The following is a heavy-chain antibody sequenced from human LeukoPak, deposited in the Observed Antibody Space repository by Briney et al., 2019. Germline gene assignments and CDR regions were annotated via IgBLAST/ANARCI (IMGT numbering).Heavy chain of an antibody. CDR3: ARTGYSYGSYYFDY. D-gene: IGHD5-18*01. CDR1: GFTFSSYE. Sequence: GGSLRLSCAASGFTFSSYEMNWVRQAPGKGLEWVSYISSSGSTIYYADSVKGRFTISRDNAKNSLYLQMNSLRAEDTAVYYCARTGYSYGSYYFDYWGQGTLVTVSS. J-gene: IGHJ4*02. CDR2: ISSSGSTI. V-gene: IGHV3-48*03.